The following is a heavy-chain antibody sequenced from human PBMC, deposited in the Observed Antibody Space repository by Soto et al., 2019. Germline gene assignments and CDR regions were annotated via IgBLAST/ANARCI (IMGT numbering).Heavy chain of an antibody. V-gene: IGHV3-53*01. CDR2: IYSGGSI. CDR3: ASPSY. Sequence: GGSLRLPCAASGITVRSNYMSWVRQAQGKGWEWVSVIYSGGSIYYADSVRGRLTISRDNSKNTRNLHMNCRRDEDTAVYYCASPSYWGQGTLVTVSS. CDR1: GITVRSNY. J-gene: IGHJ4*02.